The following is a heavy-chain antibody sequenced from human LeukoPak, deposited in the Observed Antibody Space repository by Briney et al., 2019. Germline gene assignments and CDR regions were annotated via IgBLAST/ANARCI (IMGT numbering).Heavy chain of an antibody. Sequence: PSETLSLTCAVYGGSFSGYYWSWIRQPPGKGLEWIGEINHSGSTNYNPSLKSRVTISVDTSKNQFSLKLSSVTAADTAVYYCARLIHYDFWSGYSPTFDAFDIWGQGTMVTVSS. V-gene: IGHV4-34*01. J-gene: IGHJ3*02. D-gene: IGHD3-3*01. CDR3: ARLIHYDFWSGYSPTFDAFDI. CDR1: GGSFSGYY. CDR2: INHSGST.